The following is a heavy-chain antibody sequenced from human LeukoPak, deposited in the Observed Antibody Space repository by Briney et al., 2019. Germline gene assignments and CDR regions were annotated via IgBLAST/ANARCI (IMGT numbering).Heavy chain of an antibody. CDR2: INHSGST. CDR3: ASGGYSGEFDY. J-gene: IGHJ4*02. D-gene: IGHD3-10*01. Sequence: SETLSLTCAVYGGSFSGYYWSWIRQPPGKGLEWIGEINHSGSTNYNPSLKSRVTISVDTSKNQFSLKLSSVTAADTAVYYCASGGYSGEFDYWGQGTLVTVSS. CDR1: GGSFSGYY. V-gene: IGHV4-34*01.